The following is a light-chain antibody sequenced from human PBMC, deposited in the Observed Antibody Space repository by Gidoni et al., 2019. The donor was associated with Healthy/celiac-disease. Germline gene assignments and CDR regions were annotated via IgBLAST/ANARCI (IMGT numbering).Light chain of an antibody. J-gene: IGLJ2*01. CDR3: SSYTSSSTSGV. V-gene: IGLV2-14*01. CDR1: SSDVGGYNY. CDR2: DVS. Sequence: QSALTQPASVSGSPGHSLTISCTGTSSDVGGYNYFSWYQQHPGKAPKLMIYDVSNRPSGVSNRFSGSKSGNTASLTISGPQAEDEADYYCSSYTSSSTSGVFGGGTKLTVL.